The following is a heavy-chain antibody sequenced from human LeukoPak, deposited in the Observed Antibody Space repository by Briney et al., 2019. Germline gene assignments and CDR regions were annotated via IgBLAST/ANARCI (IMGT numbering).Heavy chain of an antibody. V-gene: IGHV3-30*02. J-gene: IGHJ4*02. CDR1: GFTFSNYD. Sequence: PGESLRLSCAASGFTFSNYDIHWVRQAPGKGLESVAFIRYDGGVKYYADSVKGRFTISRDNSKNTLYLQVNSLRPEDTAVYYCAKEQGVAPGGKLDYWGQGTLVTVSS. D-gene: IGHD2-15*01. CDR2: IRYDGGVK. CDR3: AKEQGVAPGGKLDY.